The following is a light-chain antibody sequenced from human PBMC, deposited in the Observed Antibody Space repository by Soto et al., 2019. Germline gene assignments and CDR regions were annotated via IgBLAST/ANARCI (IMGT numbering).Light chain of an antibody. J-gene: IGLJ2*01. V-gene: IGLV2-14*03. CDR1: SSDVGGYTY. CDR2: HVD. Sequence: QSALTQPASVSGSPGQSITISCTGISSDVGGYTYVSWYQQHPGKVPKLLVYHVDARPPGVSNRFSGSKSGNTASLTISGLQADDEADYYCSSYTTSITHVVFGGGTQLTVL. CDR3: SSYTTSITHVV.